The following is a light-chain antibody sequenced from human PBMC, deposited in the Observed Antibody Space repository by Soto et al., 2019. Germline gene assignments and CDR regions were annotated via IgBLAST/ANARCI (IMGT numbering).Light chain of an antibody. V-gene: IGKV3-15*01. CDR3: QQYSIWPPT. CDR1: QSLSSY. Sequence: DIVMTQSPATLSVSKGEGATLSCRASQSLSSYLAWYQRKPGQVPRLLIYGASTRATGIPARFSGSGSGTEFTLTISSLQSEDFAVYYCQQYSIWPPTFGQGANVDI. J-gene: IGKJ1*01. CDR2: GAS.